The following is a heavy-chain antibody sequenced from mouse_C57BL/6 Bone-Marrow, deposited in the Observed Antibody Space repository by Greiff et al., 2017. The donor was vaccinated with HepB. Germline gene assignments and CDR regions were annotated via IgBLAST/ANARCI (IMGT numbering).Heavy chain of an antibody. V-gene: IGHV1-81*01. J-gene: IGHJ4*01. CDR3: ARLFYAMDY. CDR1: GYTFTDYG. CDR2: ISPITGST. Sequence: QVQLQQSGAELARPGASVKLSCTASGYTFTDYGISWVKQGPGQGLEWVGEISPITGSTYYNENFKGKDTLTADKSSSTAYMELRSLTSEDSAVYFCARLFYAMDYWGQGTSVTVSS.